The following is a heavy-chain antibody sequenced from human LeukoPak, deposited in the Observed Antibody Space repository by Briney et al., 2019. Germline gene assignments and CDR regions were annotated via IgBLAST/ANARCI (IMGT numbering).Heavy chain of an antibody. D-gene: IGHD5-18*01. CDR1: GGSFSGYY. CDR3: ARGGYSYGAEFDY. V-gene: IGHV4-34*01. CDR2: INHSGST. Sequence: RASETLSLXCAVYGGSFSGYYWRWIRQPPGKGLEWIGEINHSGSTSYNPSLKSRVTISVDTSKTQFSLKLSSVTAADTAVYYCARGGYSYGAEFDYWGQGTLVTVSS. J-gene: IGHJ4*02.